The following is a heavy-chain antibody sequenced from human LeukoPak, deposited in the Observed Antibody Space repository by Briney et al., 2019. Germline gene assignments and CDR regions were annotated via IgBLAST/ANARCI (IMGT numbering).Heavy chain of an antibody. Sequence: PSETLSLTCTVSGGSISSYYWSWIRQPPGKGLEWIGYIYYSGSTNYNPSLKSRVTISVDTSKNQFSLKLSSVTAADTAVYYCARDSGWYGGWFDPWGQGTLVTVSS. V-gene: IGHV4-59*01. CDR1: GGSISSYY. CDR2: IYYSGST. CDR3: ARDSGWYGGWFDP. D-gene: IGHD6-19*01. J-gene: IGHJ5*02.